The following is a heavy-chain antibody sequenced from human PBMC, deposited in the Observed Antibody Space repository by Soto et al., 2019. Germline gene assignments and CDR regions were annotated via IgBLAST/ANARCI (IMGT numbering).Heavy chain of an antibody. D-gene: IGHD2-15*01. CDR2: IRSKANSYAT. CDR3: NSRSLVGGYYFDY. J-gene: IGHJ4*02. Sequence: EVQLVESGGGLVQPGGSLKLSCAASGFTFSGSAMHWVRQASGKGLEWVGRIRSKANSYATAYAASVKGRFTISRDDSKNTAYLQMNSLNTEDTAVYYCNSRSLVGGYYFDYWGQRTLVTVSS. V-gene: IGHV3-73*01. CDR1: GFTFSGSA.